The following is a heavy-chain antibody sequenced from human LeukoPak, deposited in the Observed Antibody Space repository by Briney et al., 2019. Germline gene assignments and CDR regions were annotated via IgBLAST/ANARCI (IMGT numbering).Heavy chain of an antibody. Sequence: GGSPRLSCTVSGFTFSKYWMRWVRQAPGKGLEWVASIDKNGREKRYVDSVEGRFTISRDNAKDSVYLQMTSLGAEDTAVYYCATYTQNFGAPGTDYWGQGTLVTVSS. V-gene: IGHV3-7*01. J-gene: IGHJ4*02. CDR1: GFTFSKYW. D-gene: IGHD3-10*01. CDR3: ATYTQNFGAPGTDY. CDR2: IDKNGREK.